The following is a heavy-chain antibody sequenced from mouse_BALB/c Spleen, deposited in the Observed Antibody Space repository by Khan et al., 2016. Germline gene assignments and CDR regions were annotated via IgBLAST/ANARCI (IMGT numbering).Heavy chain of an antibody. D-gene: IGHD2-1*01. Sequence: QVQLQQPGAELVRPGASVKLSCKASGYSFTSYWMNWVKQRPGQGLEWIGMIHPSDSETNLNQKFKDKATLTVDKSSSTAYMQLSSPTSEDSAVYYCARCGNYGLAYWGQGTLVTVSA. V-gene: IGHV1-61*01. CDR2: IHPSDSET. CDR1: GYSFTSYW. CDR3: ARCGNYGLAY. J-gene: IGHJ3*01.